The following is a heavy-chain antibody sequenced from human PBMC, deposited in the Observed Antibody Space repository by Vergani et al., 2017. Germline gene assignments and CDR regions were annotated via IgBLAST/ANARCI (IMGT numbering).Heavy chain of an antibody. J-gene: IGHJ4*02. CDR1: GFTFNRYG. CDR3: ARDLAYCHEGSCAL. D-gene: IGHD2-15*01. CDR2: VLFDGSNE. V-gene: IGHV3-30*02. Sequence: VQLLQSGGGVIQPGGSVRLSCAASGFTFNRYGMQWVRQAPGKGLEWVAYVLFDGSNEYYADSVKGRFIVSRDNSNDALYLQMNSLRTDDTAVYYCARDLAYCHEGSCALWGQGSVVTVSS.